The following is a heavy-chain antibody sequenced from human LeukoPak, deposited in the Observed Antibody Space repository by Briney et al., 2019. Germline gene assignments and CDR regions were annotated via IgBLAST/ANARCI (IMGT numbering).Heavy chain of an antibody. V-gene: IGHV4-39*01. CDR3: ARQPRIAVAGWAEYFQH. CDR1: GGSISSSSYY. D-gene: IGHD6-19*01. Sequence: KTSETLSLTCTVSGGSISSSSYYWGWIRQPPGKGLEWIGSIYYSGSTYYNPSLKSRVTISVDTSKNQFSLKLSSATAADTAVYYCARQPRIAVAGWAEYFQHWGQGTLVTVSS. CDR2: IYYSGST. J-gene: IGHJ1*01.